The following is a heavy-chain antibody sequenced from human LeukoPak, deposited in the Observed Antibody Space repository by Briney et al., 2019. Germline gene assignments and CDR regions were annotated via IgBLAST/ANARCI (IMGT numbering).Heavy chain of an antibody. V-gene: IGHV4-59*01. Sequence: SETLSLTCTVSGASISNFYWNWIRQPPGKGLEWIGYIHYSGNTNYNPSLKSRVTISVDTSKNQFSLKLSSVTAADTAIYYCARGVVAAAGRTFDFWGQGTLVTVSS. CDR1: GASISNFY. J-gene: IGHJ4*02. CDR2: IHYSGNT. D-gene: IGHD6-13*01. CDR3: ARGVVAAAGRTFDF.